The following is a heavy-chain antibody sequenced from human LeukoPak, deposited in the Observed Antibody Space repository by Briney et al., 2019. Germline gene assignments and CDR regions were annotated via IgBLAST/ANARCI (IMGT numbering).Heavy chain of an antibody. CDR3: ARDPSRWELLNFDY. CDR1: RFSFRSYA. Sequence: GGSLRLSCVASRFSFRSYAMSWVRLAPGKGLDWVSSISSSGSYVYYADSLKGRFTVSRDNAKDSLYLQMNSLRAEDTAVYYCARDPSRWELLNFDYWGQGTLVTVSS. V-gene: IGHV3-21*01. J-gene: IGHJ4*02. D-gene: IGHD1-26*01. CDR2: ISSSGSYV.